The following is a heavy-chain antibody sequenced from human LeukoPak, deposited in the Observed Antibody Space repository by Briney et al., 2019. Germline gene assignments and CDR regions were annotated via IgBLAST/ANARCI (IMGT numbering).Heavy chain of an antibody. Sequence: GGSLRLTCAASGFIFSSHGMNWVRQAPGEGLEWVANINQDGSEKYYVDSVKGRFTISRDNAKNSLYLQMNSLRAEDTAVYYCARDQGFSYYFYYMDVWGKGTRSPSP. CDR2: INQDGSEK. CDR1: GFIFSSHG. J-gene: IGHJ6*03. CDR3: ARDQGFSYYFYYMDV. V-gene: IGHV3-7*01. D-gene: IGHD3-3*01.